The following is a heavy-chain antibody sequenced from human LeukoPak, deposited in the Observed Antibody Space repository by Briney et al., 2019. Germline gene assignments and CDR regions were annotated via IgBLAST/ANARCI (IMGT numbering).Heavy chain of an antibody. J-gene: IGHJ4*02. CDR1: GFTFSNAW. CDR3: TTTRKWELLDGFDY. V-gene: IGHV3-15*01. Sequence: GGSLRLSCAASGFTFSNAWMSWVRQAPGKGLEWVGRIKSKTDGGTPDYAAPVKGRSTISRDASKNALYLQMNSLTTEDTAVYYCTTTRKWELLDGFDYWGQGTLVTVSS. D-gene: IGHD1-26*01. CDR2: IKSKTDGGTP.